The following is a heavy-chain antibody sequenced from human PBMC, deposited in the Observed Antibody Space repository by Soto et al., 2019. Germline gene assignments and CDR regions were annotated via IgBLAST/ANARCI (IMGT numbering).Heavy chain of an antibody. V-gene: IGHV1-18*01. D-gene: IGHD6-13*01. J-gene: IGHJ4*02. CDR3: AREASSSCHAY. CDR1: GYTFTSYG. CDR2: ISAYNGNT. Sequence: QVQLVQSGAEVKKPGASVKVSCKASGYTFTSYGISWVRQAPGQGHERMGWISAYNGNTNYAQKLQSRVTMTTDTSTSTPYMERRRLRSDGTAVYYCAREASSSCHAYWGQGTLVTVSS.